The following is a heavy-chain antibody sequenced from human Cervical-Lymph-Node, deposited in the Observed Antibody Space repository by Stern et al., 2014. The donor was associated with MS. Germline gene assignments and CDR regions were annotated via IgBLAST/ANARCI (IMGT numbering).Heavy chain of an antibody. CDR3: ARAGTYYDFWRMVRYYYGMDV. D-gene: IGHD3-3*01. Sequence: QVQLVESGGGVVQPGRSLRLSCAASGFTFRSYGMHWVRQAPGKVLEWVAVISYDGSNKYYAASVRGRFTISRDNSNNTLYLEMNSLRPEDTAVYYCARAGTYYDFWRMVRYYYGMDVWGQGTTVTVSS. J-gene: IGHJ6*02. CDR2: ISYDGSNK. V-gene: IGHV3-30*05. CDR1: GFTFRSYG.